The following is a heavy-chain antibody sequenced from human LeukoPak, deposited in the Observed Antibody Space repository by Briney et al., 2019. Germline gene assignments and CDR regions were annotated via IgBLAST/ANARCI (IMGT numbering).Heavy chain of an antibody. V-gene: IGHV3-11*05. CDR1: GFIFSDYY. CDR2: TSSSSSYR. D-gene: IGHD5-12*01. CDR3: ARGLRFIATDTPPQDY. Sequence: GGSLRLSCAASGFIFSDYYMSWIRQAPGKGLEWVSYTSSSSSYRSYADSVKGRFTISRDNAKDSLYLQMNSLRAEDTAVYFCARGLRFIATDTPPQDYWGQGTLVTFST. J-gene: IGHJ4*02.